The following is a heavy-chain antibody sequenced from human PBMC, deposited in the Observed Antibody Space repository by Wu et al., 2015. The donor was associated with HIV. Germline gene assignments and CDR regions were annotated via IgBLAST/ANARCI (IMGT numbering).Heavy chain of an antibody. V-gene: IGHV1-18*01. CDR2: ISASNGDT. CDR1: GYTFTSYG. CDR3: ARVLLEWLTYYYYYMDV. J-gene: IGHJ6*03. Sequence: QVQLVQSGAEVKKPGASVKVSCKASGYTFTSYGISWVRQAPGQGLEWMGWISASNGDTNYAQKLQGRVTMTTDTSTSTAYMELRSLRSDDTAVYYCARVLLEWLTYYYYYMDVVGKGTTVTVSS. D-gene: IGHD3-3*01.